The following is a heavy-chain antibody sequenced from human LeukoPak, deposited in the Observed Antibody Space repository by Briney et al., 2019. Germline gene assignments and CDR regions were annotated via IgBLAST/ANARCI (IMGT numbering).Heavy chain of an antibody. CDR2: INHSGST. J-gene: IGHJ4*02. V-gene: IGHV4-34*01. Sequence: PSETLSLTXAVYGGSFSGYYWSWIRQPPGKGLEWIGEINHSGSTNYNPSLESRVTISVDTSKNQFSLKLSSVTAADTAVYYCARGMASLLWWSYYFDYWGQGTLVTVSS. D-gene: IGHD2-21*01. CDR1: GGSFSGYY. CDR3: ARGMASLLWWSYYFDY.